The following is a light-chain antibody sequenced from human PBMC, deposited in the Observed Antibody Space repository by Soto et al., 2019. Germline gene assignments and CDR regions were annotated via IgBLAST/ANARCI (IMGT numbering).Light chain of an antibody. Sequence: QSALTLPASVSGSPGQSITISCTGSSSDVGVSNLVSWYQQHPGKAPKLIIYEVSQRPSGVSNRFSGSKSGNTASLTISGLQADDGGDYYCCSYANRRWVFGAGTKVTVL. V-gene: IGLV2-23*02. CDR1: SSDVGVSNL. CDR3: CSYANRRWV. CDR2: EVS. J-gene: IGLJ3*02.